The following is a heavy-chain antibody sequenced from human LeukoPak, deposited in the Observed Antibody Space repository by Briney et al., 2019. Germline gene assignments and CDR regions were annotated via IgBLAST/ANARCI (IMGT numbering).Heavy chain of an antibody. V-gene: IGHV4-30-2*01. J-gene: IGHJ4*02. Sequence: SQTLSLTCGVSGASVSSIGYSWSWIRQPPGRGLEWIGFIYQSGSASYNPSLQSRVTISVDTSKNQFSLKLSSVTAADTAVYYCARPGLRRGIAAAGLKIWGQGTLVTVSS. CDR3: ARPGLRRGIAAAGLKI. CDR1: GASVSSIGYS. CDR2: IYQSGSA. D-gene: IGHD6-13*01.